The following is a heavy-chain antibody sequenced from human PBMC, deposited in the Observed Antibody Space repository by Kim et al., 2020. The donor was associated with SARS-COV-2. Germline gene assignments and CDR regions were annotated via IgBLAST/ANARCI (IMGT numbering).Heavy chain of an antibody. D-gene: IGHD3-16*01. V-gene: IGHV5-51*01. J-gene: IGHJ4*02. CDR3: ARSAGPYDYYFDY. Sequence: RYRPSFQGQVPISADKSTTTAYLQWSSLKASDTAMYYCARSAGPYDYYFDYWGQGTLVTVSS.